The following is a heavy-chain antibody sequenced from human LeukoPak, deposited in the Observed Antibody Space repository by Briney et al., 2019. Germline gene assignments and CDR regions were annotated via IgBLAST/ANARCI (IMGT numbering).Heavy chain of an antibody. CDR1: GGSISSYY. V-gene: IGHV4-34*01. CDR3: ARGRGYSSSWYQGWFDP. CDR2: INHSGST. D-gene: IGHD6-13*01. Sequence: SETLSLTCTVSGGSISSYYWSWIRQPPGKGLEWIGEINHSGSTNYNPSLKSRVTISVDTSKNQFSLKLSSVTAADTAVYYCARGRGYSSSWYQGWFDPWGQGTLVTVSS. J-gene: IGHJ5*02.